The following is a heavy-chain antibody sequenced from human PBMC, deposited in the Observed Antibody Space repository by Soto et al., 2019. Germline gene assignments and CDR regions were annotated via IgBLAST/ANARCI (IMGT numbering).Heavy chain of an antibody. Sequence: GGSLRLSCVVSGFSVSATSIFWVRQATGKGLEWVSLMHRGGTTDNADSVKGRFTTSRDKSKNTLYLHMNGLRVEDTAVYYCARVNTTLVDHFDCWGQGTLVTVSS. CDR2: MHRGGTT. J-gene: IGHJ4*02. CDR1: GFSVSATS. V-gene: IGHV3-53*01. D-gene: IGHD5-18*01. CDR3: ARVNTTLVDHFDC.